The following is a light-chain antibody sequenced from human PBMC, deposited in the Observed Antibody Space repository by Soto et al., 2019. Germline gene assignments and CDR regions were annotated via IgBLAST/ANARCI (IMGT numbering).Light chain of an antibody. CDR2: DVS. V-gene: IGLV2-14*01. J-gene: IGLJ2*01. Sequence: QSALTQPASVSGSPGQSITISCTGTSSDVGGYHYVSWYQQHPGKAPKLMIYDVSNRPSGVSNRVSGSKSGNTASLTISGLQAEDEADYYCSSYTSSSTLVFGGGTKVTVL. CDR1: SSDVGGYHY. CDR3: SSYTSSSTLV.